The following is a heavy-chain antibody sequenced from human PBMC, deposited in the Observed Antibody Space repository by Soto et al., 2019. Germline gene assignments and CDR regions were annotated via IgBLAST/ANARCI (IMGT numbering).Heavy chain of an antibody. D-gene: IGHD2-2*01. CDR3: ARSGYCSSTSCYSSAYSNDPNDAFDI. CDR1: GGSISSSSYY. Sequence: PSETLSLTCTVSGGSISSSSYYWGWIRQPPGKGLEWIGSIYYSGSTYYNPSLKSRVTISVDTSKNQFSLKLSSVTAADTAVYYCARSGYCSSTSCYSSAYSNDPNDAFDIWGQGTMVTVSS. J-gene: IGHJ3*02. V-gene: IGHV4-39*01. CDR2: IYYSGST.